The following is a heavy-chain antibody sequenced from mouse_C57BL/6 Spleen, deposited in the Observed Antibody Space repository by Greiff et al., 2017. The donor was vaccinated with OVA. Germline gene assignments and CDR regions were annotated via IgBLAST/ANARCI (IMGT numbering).Heavy chain of an antibody. V-gene: IGHV1-58*01. D-gene: IGHD1-3*01. Sequence: VQLKESGAELVRPGSSVKMSCKTSGYTFTSYGINWVKQRPGQGLEWIGYIYIGNGYTEYNEKFKGKATLTSDTSSSTAYMQLSSLTSDYSAIYFCASAGAHLYYAMDYWGQGTSVTVSS. J-gene: IGHJ4*01. CDR1: GYTFTSYG. CDR2: IYIGNGYT. CDR3: ASAGAHLYYAMDY.